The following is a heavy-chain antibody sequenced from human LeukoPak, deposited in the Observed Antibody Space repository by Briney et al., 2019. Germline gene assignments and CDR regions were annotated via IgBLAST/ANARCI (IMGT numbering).Heavy chain of an antibody. CDR1: GFTFSSYA. J-gene: IGHJ4*02. D-gene: IGHD6-19*01. CDR3: AKDLGSGWYDPGYYFDN. V-gene: IGHV3-23*01. CDR2: ISGCGGST. Sequence: GGSLRLSCAASGFTFSSYAMSWVRQAPGKGLEWVSAISGCGGSTYYADSVKGRFTISRDNSKNTLYLQMNSLRAEDTAVYYCAKDLGSGWYDPGYYFDNWGQGTLVTVSS.